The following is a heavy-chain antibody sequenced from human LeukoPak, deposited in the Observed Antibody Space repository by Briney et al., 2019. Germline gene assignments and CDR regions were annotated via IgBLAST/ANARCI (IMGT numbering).Heavy chain of an antibody. CDR2: IYYSGST. D-gene: IGHD5-18*01. Sequence: SETLSLTCTVSGGSISINYYWGWIRQPPGKGLEWIGSIYYSGSTYYNPSLKSRVTISIDTSKNQFSLKLSSVTAADTAVYYCARHRGYSNVNSFDYWGQGTLVTVSS. CDR3: ARHRGYSNVNSFDY. CDR1: GGSISINYY. V-gene: IGHV4-39*01. J-gene: IGHJ4*02.